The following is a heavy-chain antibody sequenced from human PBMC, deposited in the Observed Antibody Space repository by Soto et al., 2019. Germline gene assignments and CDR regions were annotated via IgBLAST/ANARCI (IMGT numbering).Heavy chain of an antibody. J-gene: IGHJ4*02. Sequence: EVQLVDSGGDLVQPGGSLRISCAASGFTFSTYWMSWVRQAPGKGLEWVANIDPDGSQKYYVDSVKGRFTISRDNATNSLYLQRNSLRAEDTAVYYCARDMGPSGAYGYWGQGTLVTVSA. V-gene: IGHV3-7*03. CDR2: IDPDGSQK. D-gene: IGHD1-26*01. CDR1: GFTFSTYW. CDR3: ARDMGPSGAYGY.